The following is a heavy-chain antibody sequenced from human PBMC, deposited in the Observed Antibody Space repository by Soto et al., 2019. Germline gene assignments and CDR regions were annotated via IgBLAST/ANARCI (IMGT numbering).Heavy chain of an antibody. V-gene: IGHV3-30-3*01. CDR2: ISYDGSNK. CDR3: ARWPLRGSGSYWYYFDY. Sequence: PGGSLRLSCAASGFTFSSYAMHWVRQAPGKGLEWVAVISYDGSNKYYADSVKGRFTISRDNSKNTLYLQMNSLRAEDTAVYYCARWPLRGSGSYWYYFDYWGQGTLVT. J-gene: IGHJ4*02. D-gene: IGHD3-10*01. CDR1: GFTFSSYA.